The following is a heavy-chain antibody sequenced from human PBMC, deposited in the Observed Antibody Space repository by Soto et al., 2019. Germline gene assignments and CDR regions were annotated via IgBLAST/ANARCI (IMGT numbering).Heavy chain of an antibody. CDR3: AQRCSGWDPGNDY. CDR2: ISAYNGNT. CDR1: GYTVTSYG. J-gene: IGHJ4*02. V-gene: IGHV1-18*04. D-gene: IGHD6-19*01. Sequence: ASGKVSCNASGYTVTSYGISWVRQTPGQGLEWMGWISAYNGNTNYAQKLQGRATMTTDTSTSTAYMELRCLRSDDTAVYYCAQRCSGWDPGNDYWGQGNLVTVSS.